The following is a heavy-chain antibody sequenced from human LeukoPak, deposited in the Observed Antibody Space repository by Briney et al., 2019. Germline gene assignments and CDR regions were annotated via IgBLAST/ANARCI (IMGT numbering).Heavy chain of an antibody. CDR2: IWYDGSNK. D-gene: IGHD6-19*01. J-gene: IGHJ4*02. CDR3: ARTDSSGWFDY. CDR1: GFTFSSYG. Sequence: TGRSLRLSCAASGFTFSSYGMHWVRQAPGKGLEWVAVIWYDGSNKYYADSVKGRFTISRDNSKNTLYLQTNSLRAEDTAVYYCARTDSSGWFDYWGQGTLVTVSS. V-gene: IGHV3-33*01.